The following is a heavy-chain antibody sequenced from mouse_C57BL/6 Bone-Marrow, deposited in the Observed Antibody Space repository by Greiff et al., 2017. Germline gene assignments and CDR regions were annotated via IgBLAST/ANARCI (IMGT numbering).Heavy chain of an antibody. CDR1: GYTFTSYT. V-gene: IGHV1-4*01. CDR3: ARLGWAWFAY. CDR2: INPSSGYT. D-gene: IGHD2-3*01. J-gene: IGHJ3*01. Sequence: QVQLTQSGAELARPGASVKMSCKASGYTFTSYTMHWVKQRPGPGLEWIGYINPSSGYTKYNQKFKDKATLTADKSSSTAYMHLSSLTSEDSAVYYCARLGWAWFAYWGQGTLVTVSA.